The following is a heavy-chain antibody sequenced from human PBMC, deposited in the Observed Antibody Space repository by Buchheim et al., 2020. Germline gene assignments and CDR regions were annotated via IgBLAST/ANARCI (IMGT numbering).Heavy chain of an antibody. V-gene: IGHV4-4*02. CDR1: GGSISSANW. CDR2: ISYSGRT. D-gene: IGHD3-9*01. CDR3: ACSTGSWKVDY. Sequence: QVQLQELGPGLVKPSGTLSLTCAVSGGSISSANWWYWVRQPPGKGLEWIGEISYSGRTIYNPSLKSRVTISRDASKNKFSLKLTSVTAADTAVYYCACSTGSWKVDYWGQGTL. J-gene: IGHJ4*02.